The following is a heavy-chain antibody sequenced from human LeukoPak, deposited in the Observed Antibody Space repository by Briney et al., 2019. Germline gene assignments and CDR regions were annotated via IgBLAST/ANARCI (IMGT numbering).Heavy chain of an antibody. CDR3: ARGPPFDY. Sequence: SETLSLTCAVYGGSFSGYYWSWIRQPPGKGLEWIGEINHSGSTNYNPSLKSRVTISVDTSKNQFSLKLSSVTAADTAVYYCARGPPFDYWGQGTLVTVSS. CDR2: INHSGST. V-gene: IGHV4-34*01. CDR1: GGSFSGYY. J-gene: IGHJ4*02.